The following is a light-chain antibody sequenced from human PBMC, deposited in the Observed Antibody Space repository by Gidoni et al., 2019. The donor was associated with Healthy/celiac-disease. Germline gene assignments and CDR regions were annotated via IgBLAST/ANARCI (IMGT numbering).Light chain of an antibody. V-gene: IGKV3-20*01. Sequence: EIVLTQSPCTLSLSPGERATLSCRASQSVSSSYLAWYQQKPGQAPRLLIYGASSRATGIPDRFSGSGSGTDFTLTISRLEPEDFAVYYCQQEGSSPRTFXQXTKVEIK. CDR2: GAS. CDR1: QSVSSSY. J-gene: IGKJ1*01. CDR3: QQEGSSPRT.